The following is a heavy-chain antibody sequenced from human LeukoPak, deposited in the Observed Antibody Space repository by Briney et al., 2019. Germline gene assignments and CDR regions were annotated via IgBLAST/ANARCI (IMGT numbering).Heavy chain of an antibody. D-gene: IGHD3-9*01. CDR2: ISKDGGNK. J-gene: IGHJ4*02. V-gene: IGHV3-30*18. CDR3: AKDGGLTGDSYFDH. Sequence: GGSLRLSCETSGFTFISYGMHWVRQTPGKGLEWVAVISKDGGNKFYADSLKGRVTISRDDSKKTIYLHLSTLRPEDSGIYYCAKDGGLTGDSYFDHWGLGTLVTVSS. CDR1: GFTFISYG.